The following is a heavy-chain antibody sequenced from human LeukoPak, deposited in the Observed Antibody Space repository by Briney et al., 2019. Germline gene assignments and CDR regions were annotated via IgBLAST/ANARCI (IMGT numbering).Heavy chain of an antibody. CDR3: ARDLSIGSYEY. V-gene: IGHV3-11*04. CDR2: ISSSGSTI. CDR1: GGSISDISYY. Sequence: LSLTCTVSGGSISDISYYWGWLRQPPGTGLEWVSYISSSGSTIYYADSVKGRFTISRDNAKNSLYLQMNSLRAEDTAVYYCARDLSIGSYEYWGQGTLVTVSS. D-gene: IGHD1-26*01. J-gene: IGHJ4*02.